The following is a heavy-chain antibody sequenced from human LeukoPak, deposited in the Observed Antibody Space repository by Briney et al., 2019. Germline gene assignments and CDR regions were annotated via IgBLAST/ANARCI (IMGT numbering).Heavy chain of an antibody. V-gene: IGHV3-48*03. J-gene: IGHJ6*03. D-gene: IGHD4/OR15-4a*01. CDR2: ISSGGSTK. Sequence: GGSLRLSCVAAGFTFSTYEMNWVRQAPRKGLERVSHISSGGSTKYYIESVKGRFTISRDNAKNSLSLQMSSLRAEDTAVYYCARARGSDYNYSYMDVWGKGTTVTVSS. CDR3: ARARGSDYNYSYMDV. CDR1: GFTFSTYE.